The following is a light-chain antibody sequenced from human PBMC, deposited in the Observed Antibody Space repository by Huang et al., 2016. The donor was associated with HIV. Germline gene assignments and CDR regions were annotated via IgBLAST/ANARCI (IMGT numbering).Light chain of an antibody. V-gene: IGKV3-15*01. J-gene: IGKJ3*01. CDR3: QQYNDWPPLLT. Sequence: EIVMTQSPATLSVSPGERATLSCRASQSISSNLAWDQQRPAPAPRLLIFGASTRATGIPARVTGSGSGTEFTLTISSRQSEDFAVYYCQQYNDWPPLLTFGPGTKVDFK. CDR2: GAS. CDR1: QSISSN.